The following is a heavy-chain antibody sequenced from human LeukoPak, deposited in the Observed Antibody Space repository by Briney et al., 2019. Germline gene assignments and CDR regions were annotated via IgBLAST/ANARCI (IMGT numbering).Heavy chain of an antibody. J-gene: IGHJ4*02. V-gene: IGHV4-59*01. CDR1: GCSISSYY. Sequence: SETLSFTCTVSGCSISSYYWSWIRQPPGKGREGIGYIYYSGSTNYNPSLKSRVTIPVDTSKNQFSLKLSSVTAADTAVYYCARDDIAARPLDYWGQGTLVTVSS. CDR2: IYYSGST. D-gene: IGHD6-6*01. CDR3: ARDDIAARPLDY.